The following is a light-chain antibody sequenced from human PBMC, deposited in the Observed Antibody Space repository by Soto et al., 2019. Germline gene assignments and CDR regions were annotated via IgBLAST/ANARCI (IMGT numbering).Light chain of an antibody. CDR3: SSYTVNRDTLSF. J-gene: IGLJ1*01. Sequence: QSVLTQPASVSGSPGQSITISCTGTSSDIGSVNYVSWYQQHPGKAPKVMIYEVSNRPSGVSNRFSGSKSGNTASLTISGLQAEDEADYYCSSYTVNRDTLSFFGPGTKLTVL. V-gene: IGLV2-14*01. CDR2: EVS. CDR1: SSDIGSVNY.